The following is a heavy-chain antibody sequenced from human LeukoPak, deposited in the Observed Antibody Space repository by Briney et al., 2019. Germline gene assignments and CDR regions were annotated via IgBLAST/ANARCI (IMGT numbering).Heavy chain of an antibody. Sequence: PGGSLRLSCEVSEFPFSVYAMAWVRRAPGQGLEWVSAIDASGSDTYYTDSVKGRFTISRDNSKNTVYLQMNSLRVEDTAVYYCADYRKPQGLDYWGQGTLVTVSS. CDR1: EFPFSVYA. D-gene: IGHD1-14*01. J-gene: IGHJ4*02. CDR3: ADYRKPQGLDY. V-gene: IGHV3-23*01. CDR2: IDASGSDT.